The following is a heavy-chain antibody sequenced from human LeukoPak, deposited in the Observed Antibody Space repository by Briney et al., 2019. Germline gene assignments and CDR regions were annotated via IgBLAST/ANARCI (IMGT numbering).Heavy chain of an antibody. CDR1: GYTFTSYG. V-gene: IGHV1-69*06. CDR2: IIPIFGTA. Sequence: ASVKVSCKASGYTFTSYGISWVRQAPGQGLEWMGGIIPIFGTANYAQKFQGRVTITADKSTSTAYMELSSLRSEDTAVYYCARYGYYLSGFDYWGQGTLVTVSS. CDR3: ARYGYYLSGFDY. D-gene: IGHD3-22*01. J-gene: IGHJ4*02.